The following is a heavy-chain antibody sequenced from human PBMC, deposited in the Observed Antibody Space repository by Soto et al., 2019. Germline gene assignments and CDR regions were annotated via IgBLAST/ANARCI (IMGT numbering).Heavy chain of an antibody. J-gene: IGHJ6*02. V-gene: IGHV3-11*06. CDR1: GFIFSDY. Sequence: QVQLVESGGGLVKPGGSLRLSCTGSGFIFSDYMTWIRQAPGKGLEWVSYISGSGAYTKYADSGRGRFTIARDNAKNSLWLQINSLRAEDTAVYYCARSSGWRHVVGYKYGWDVWGQGTTVIVSS. D-gene: IGHD5-18*01. CDR3: ARSSGWRHVVGYKYGWDV. CDR2: ISGSGAYT.